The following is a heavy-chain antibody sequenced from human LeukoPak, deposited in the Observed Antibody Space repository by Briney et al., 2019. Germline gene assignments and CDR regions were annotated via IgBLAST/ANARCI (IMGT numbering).Heavy chain of an antibody. CDR1: GGSISSSSYY. J-gene: IGHJ4*02. Sequence: PSETLSLTCTVSGGSISSSSYYWGWIRQPPGKGLEWIGSIYYSGSTYYNPSLKSRVTISVDTSKNQFSLKLSSVTAADTAVYCCARLESGSYPSVFDYWGRGTLVTVSS. CDR2: IYYSGST. V-gene: IGHV4-39*01. CDR3: ARLESGSYPSVFDY. D-gene: IGHD1-26*01.